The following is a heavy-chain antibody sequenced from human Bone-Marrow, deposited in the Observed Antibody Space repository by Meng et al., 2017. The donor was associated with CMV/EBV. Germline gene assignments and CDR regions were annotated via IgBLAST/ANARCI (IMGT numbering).Heavy chain of an antibody. CDR2: INWNGGST. Sequence: GESLKISCAASGFTFDDYGMSWVRQAPGKGLEWVSGINWNGGSTGYADSVKGRFTISRDNAKNSLYLQMNSLRAEDTALYYCARIYYANNPAREGGLAAYWGQGTLVTVSS. J-gene: IGHJ4*02. CDR1: GFTFDDYG. CDR3: ARIYYANNPAREGGLAAY. V-gene: IGHV3-20*04. D-gene: IGHD3-16*01.